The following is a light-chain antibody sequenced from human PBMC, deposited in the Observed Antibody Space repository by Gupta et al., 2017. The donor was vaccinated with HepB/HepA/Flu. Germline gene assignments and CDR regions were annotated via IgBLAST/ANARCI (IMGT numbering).Light chain of an antibody. CDR1: SSNIGAGYD. CDR3: QSYDSSLSGL. J-gene: IGLJ2*01. CDR2: GTS. Sequence: QSVLTQPPSVSGAPGQRVTISCTGSSSNIGAGYDVHWYQQLPGTAPKLLIYGTSNRPSGVPDRFSGSKSGTSASLAITGLQADDEADYYCQSYDSSLSGLFGGGTKLTGL. V-gene: IGLV1-40*01.